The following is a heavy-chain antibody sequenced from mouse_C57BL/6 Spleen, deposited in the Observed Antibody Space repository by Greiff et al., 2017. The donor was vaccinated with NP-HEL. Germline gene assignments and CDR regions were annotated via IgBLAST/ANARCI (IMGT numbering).Heavy chain of an antibody. V-gene: IGHV3-6*01. CDR1: GYSITSGYY. CDR3: ARPPRHYGRETRYFDV. CDR2: ISYDGSN. J-gene: IGHJ1*03. D-gene: IGHD1-1*01. Sequence: EVQLQQSGPGLVKPSQSLSLTCSVTGYSITSGYYWNWIRQFPGNKLEWMGYISYDGSNNYNPSLKNRISITRDTSKNQFFLKLNSVTTEETATYDGARPPRHYGRETRYFDVWGTGTTVTVSS.